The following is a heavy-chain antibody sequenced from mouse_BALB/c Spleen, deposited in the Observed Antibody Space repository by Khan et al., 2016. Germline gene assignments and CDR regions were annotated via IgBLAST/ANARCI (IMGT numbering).Heavy chain of an antibody. CDR1: GYVFSSYW. D-gene: IGHD1-1*02. Sequence: QVRLQQSGAELVRPGSSVKISCKASGYVFSSYWMNWVKQRPGQGLEWIGQIYPGDGDTNYNGKFKGKATLTADKSSSTAYMQLSSLTSEDSAVYFCARGVGADYWGQGTTLTVSS. V-gene: IGHV1-80*01. CDR3: ARGVGADY. J-gene: IGHJ2*01. CDR2: IYPGDGDT.